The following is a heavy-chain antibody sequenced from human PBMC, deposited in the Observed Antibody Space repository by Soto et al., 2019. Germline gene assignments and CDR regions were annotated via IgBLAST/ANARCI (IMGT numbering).Heavy chain of an antibody. Sequence: SVKVSCKASGGTFSSYTISWVRQAPGQGLEWMGRIIPILGIANYAQKFQGRVTITADKSTSTAYMELSSLRSEDTAVYYCATDKRVGSGSYPYYYGMDVWGQGTTVTVSS. CDR3: ATDKRVGSGSYPYYYGMDV. CDR1: GGTFSSYT. V-gene: IGHV1-69*04. J-gene: IGHJ6*02. CDR2: IIPILGIA. D-gene: IGHD1-26*01.